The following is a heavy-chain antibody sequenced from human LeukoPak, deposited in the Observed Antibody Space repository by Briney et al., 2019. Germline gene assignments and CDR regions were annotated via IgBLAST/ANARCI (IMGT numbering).Heavy chain of an antibody. Sequence: PGGSLRLSCAASGFTFDSYGMNWVRQALGKGLEWISSISSSSTYIYYADSVKGRFTISRDNAKNSLYLQMNSLRAEDTAVYYCARAYCSSTRCSYYFDSWGQGTLVTVSS. V-gene: IGHV3-21*01. CDR2: ISSSSTYI. J-gene: IGHJ4*02. D-gene: IGHD2-2*01. CDR1: GFTFDSYG. CDR3: ARAYCSSTRCSYYFDS.